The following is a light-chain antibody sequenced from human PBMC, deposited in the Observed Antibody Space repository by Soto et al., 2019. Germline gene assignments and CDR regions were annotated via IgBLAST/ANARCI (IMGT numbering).Light chain of an antibody. CDR2: DAS. CDR1: QGVTTN. J-gene: IGKJ5*01. Sequence: EIVMTQSPGTLSVSPGERATLSCRAGQGVTTNFAWYQQKSGQAPRLLIYDASNRATGVPARFTGSGSETDFTLTISSLEPEDFAVYYCQHRMNWPLTFGQGTRLEI. CDR3: QHRMNWPLT. V-gene: IGKV3-11*01.